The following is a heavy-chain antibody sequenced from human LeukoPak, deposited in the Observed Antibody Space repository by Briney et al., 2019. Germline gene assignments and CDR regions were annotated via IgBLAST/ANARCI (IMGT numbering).Heavy chain of an antibody. CDR3: ARDQPLTVASWGYFYYYMDV. V-gene: IGHV3-7*01. Sequence: GGSLRLSCAASGFTFSSYWMSWVRQAPGKGLEWVANIKQDGSEKYYVDSVKGRFTISRDNAKKSVFLQMNSLRAEDTAVYFCARDQPLTVASWGYFYYYMDVWGKGTTVTVSS. J-gene: IGHJ6*03. D-gene: IGHD2-2*01. CDR1: GFTFSSYW. CDR2: IKQDGSEK.